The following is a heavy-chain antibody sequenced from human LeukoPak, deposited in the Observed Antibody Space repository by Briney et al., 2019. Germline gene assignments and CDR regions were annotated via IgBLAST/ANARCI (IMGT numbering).Heavy chain of an antibody. J-gene: IGHJ6*03. CDR1: GGSISTYY. D-gene: IGHD6-25*01. CDR2: IYYSGSA. V-gene: IGHV4-59*08. CDR3: ARLHGSYYYYMDV. Sequence: SETLSLTCSVSGGSISTYYWSWIRQPPGKGLEWIGYIYYSGSASYNPSLKSRVTISLDTSKNQFSLKLNSVTAADTAVYYCARLHGSYYYYMDVWGKGTTVTVSS.